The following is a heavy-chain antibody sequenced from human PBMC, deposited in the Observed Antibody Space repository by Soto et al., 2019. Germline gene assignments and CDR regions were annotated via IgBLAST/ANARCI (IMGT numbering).Heavy chain of an antibody. CDR3: ARPTTVTPGYYYYGMDV. CDR1: GGSISSGGYY. D-gene: IGHD4-17*01. CDR2: IYYSGST. Sequence: QVQLQESGPGLVKPSQTLSLTCTVSGGSISSGGYYWSWIRQHPGKGLEWIGYIYYSGSTYYNPSLKSRVTISVDTSKNQFSLKLSSVTAAATAVYYCARPTTVTPGYYYYGMDVWGQGTPVTVSS. V-gene: IGHV4-31*03. J-gene: IGHJ6*02.